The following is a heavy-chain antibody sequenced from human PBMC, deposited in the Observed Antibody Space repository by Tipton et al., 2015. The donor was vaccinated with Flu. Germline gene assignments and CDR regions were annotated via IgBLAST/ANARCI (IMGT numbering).Heavy chain of an antibody. V-gene: IGHV4-59*01. D-gene: IGHD2-21*01. J-gene: IGHJ6*02. CDR2: ISYTGRP. Sequence: TLSLTCTVSDGSITGYYWSWIRRPPGKGLEYIGFISYTGRPNSNPSLKSRLARSLDAANHQFSLRLRSVSAADSAVYYCARGVIRGDHSYGFDVWGQGTTVTVSS. CDR3: ARGVIRGDHSYGFDV. CDR1: DGSITGYY.